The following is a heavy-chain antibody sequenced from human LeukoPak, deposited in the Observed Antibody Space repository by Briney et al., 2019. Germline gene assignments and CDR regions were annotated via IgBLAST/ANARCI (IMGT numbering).Heavy chain of an antibody. CDR3: AKESSLYYDSSGYSQNFDY. CDR1: GGSISSGSYY. Sequence: SQTLSLTCTVSGGSISSGSYYWSWIRQPAGKGLEWIGRIYTSGSTNYNPYLKSRVTISVDTSKNQFSLKLSSVTAADTAVYYCAKESSLYYDSSGYSQNFDYWGQGTLVTVSS. D-gene: IGHD3-22*01. CDR2: IYTSGST. J-gene: IGHJ4*02. V-gene: IGHV4-61*02.